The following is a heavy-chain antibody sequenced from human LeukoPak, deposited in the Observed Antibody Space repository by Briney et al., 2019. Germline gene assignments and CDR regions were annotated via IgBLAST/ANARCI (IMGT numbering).Heavy chain of an antibody. V-gene: IGHV3-7*01. J-gene: IGHJ4*02. CDR1: GFTFSSYW. Sequence: GGSLRLSCAASGFTFSSYWMSWVRQAPGKGLEWVANIKQDGSEKYYVDSVKGRFTISRDNAKNSLYLQMNSLRAEDTAVYYCARGYSYGFYYFDYWGQGTLVTVSS. CDR3: ARGYSYGFYYFDY. D-gene: IGHD5-18*01. CDR2: IKQDGSEK.